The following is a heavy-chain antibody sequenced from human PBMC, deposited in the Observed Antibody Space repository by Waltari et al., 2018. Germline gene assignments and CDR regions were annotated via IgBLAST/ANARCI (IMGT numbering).Heavy chain of an antibody. V-gene: IGHV4-39*01. CDR3: ARRGPVVGANY. CDR1: GGSISSSSYY. D-gene: IGHD1-26*01. Sequence: QLQLQESGPGLVKPSETLSLTCPVSGGSISSSSYYWGWIRQPPGKGLEWIGSIYYSGSTYYNPSLKSRVTISVDTSKNQFSLKLSSVTAADTAVYYCARRGPVVGANYWGQGTLVTVSS. J-gene: IGHJ4*02. CDR2: IYYSGST.